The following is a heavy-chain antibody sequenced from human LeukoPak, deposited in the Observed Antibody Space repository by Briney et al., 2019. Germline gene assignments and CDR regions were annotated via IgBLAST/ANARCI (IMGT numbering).Heavy chain of an antibody. D-gene: IGHD3-10*01. CDR1: GGTFSSYA. Sequence: SVKVSCKASGGTFSSYAISWVRQAPGQGLEWMGGIIPIFGTANYAQKFQGRVTITADESTSTAYRELSSLRSEDTAVYYCARDLTDHYYGRDYYYYMDVWGKGTTVTISS. V-gene: IGHV1-69*13. CDR2: IIPIFGTA. CDR3: ARDLTDHYYGRDYYYYMDV. J-gene: IGHJ6*03.